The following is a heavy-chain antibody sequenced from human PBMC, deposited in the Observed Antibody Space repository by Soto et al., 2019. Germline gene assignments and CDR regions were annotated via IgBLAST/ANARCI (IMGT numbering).Heavy chain of an antibody. CDR2: TYYRSKWYY. Sequence: SQTLSRTCAITGDSVSSNSAGWSWVRQSPSRGLEWLGRTYYRSKWYYEYAVSVRGRITINPDTSKNQHSLQLNSVTPEDTAVYFCARGEQYSGRIFDYCGQGTMVTVSA. J-gene: IGHJ4*01. CDR1: GDSVSSNSAG. V-gene: IGHV6-1*01. CDR3: ARGEQYSGRIFDY. D-gene: IGHD1-26*01.